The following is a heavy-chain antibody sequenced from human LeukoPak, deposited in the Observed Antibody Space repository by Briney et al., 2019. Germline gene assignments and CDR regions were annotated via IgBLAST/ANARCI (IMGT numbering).Heavy chain of an antibody. J-gene: IGHJ3*02. Sequence: PGGSLRLSCAASGFTFSSYAMSWVRQAPGKGLEWVSAISGSGGSTYYADSVKGRFTISRDNSKNTLYLQMNSLRAEDTAVYYCAKRNDSSGYYHRNAFDIWGQGTMVTVSS. CDR3: AKRNDSSGYYHRNAFDI. V-gene: IGHV3-23*01. CDR2: ISGSGGST. D-gene: IGHD3-22*01. CDR1: GFTFSSYA.